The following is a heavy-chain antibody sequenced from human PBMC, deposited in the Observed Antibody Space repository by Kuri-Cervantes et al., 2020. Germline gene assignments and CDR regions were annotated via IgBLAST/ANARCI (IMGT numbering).Heavy chain of an antibody. J-gene: IGHJ4*02. V-gene: IGHV3-30*18. CDR3: AKEPY. Sequence: GESLKISCAASGFTFSSYGMHWVRQAPGKGLEWVAVISYDGSNKYYADSVKGRFTISRDNSKNTLYLQMNSLRAEDTAVYYCAKEPYWGQGTLVTVSS. CDR2: ISYDGSNK. CDR1: GFTFSSYG.